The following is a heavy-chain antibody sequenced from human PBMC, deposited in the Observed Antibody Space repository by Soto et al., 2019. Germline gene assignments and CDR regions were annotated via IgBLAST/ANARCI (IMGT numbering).Heavy chain of an antibody. CDR2: ISSSSSYI. CDR3: AREGLIVVVPAAMYGRYGMDV. Sequence: EVQLVESGGGLVKPGGSLRLSCAASGFTFSSYSMNWVRQAPGKGLEWVSSISSSSSYIYYADSVKGRFTISRDNAKNSLYLQMNSLRAEDTAVYYCAREGLIVVVPAAMYGRYGMDVWGQGTTVTVSS. D-gene: IGHD2-2*01. CDR1: GFTFSSYS. V-gene: IGHV3-21*01. J-gene: IGHJ6*02.